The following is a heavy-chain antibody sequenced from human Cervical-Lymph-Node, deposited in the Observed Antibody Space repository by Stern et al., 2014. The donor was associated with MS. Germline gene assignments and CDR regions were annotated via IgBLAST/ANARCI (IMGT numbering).Heavy chain of an antibody. Sequence: QVQLMQSGPGLVKPSETLSLTCSVSGGSISSYYWNWIRQPPGKGLEWIANVHYSGTTNYNPSLKSRGTLLLDTSIHQISPKMTSGTAADTAVYYCAGSGTYYPDYWGQGILVTVSS. CDR3: AGSGTYYPDY. D-gene: IGHD3-3*01. CDR1: GGSISSYY. CDR2: VHYSGTT. J-gene: IGHJ4*02. V-gene: IGHV4-59*08.